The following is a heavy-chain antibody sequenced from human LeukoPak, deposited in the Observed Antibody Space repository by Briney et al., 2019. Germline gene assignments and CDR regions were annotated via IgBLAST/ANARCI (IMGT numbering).Heavy chain of an antibody. CDR2: ISSSSYI. CDR1: GFTFSSYS. V-gene: IGHV3-21*01. Sequence: GGSLRLSCAASGFTFSSYSMNWVRQAPGKGLEWVSSISSSSYIYYADSVKGRFTISRDNAKNSLYLQMNSLRAEDTAVYYCARFRGYSYGMDVWGQGTTVTVSS. D-gene: IGHD5-18*01. J-gene: IGHJ6*02. CDR3: ARFRGYSYGMDV.